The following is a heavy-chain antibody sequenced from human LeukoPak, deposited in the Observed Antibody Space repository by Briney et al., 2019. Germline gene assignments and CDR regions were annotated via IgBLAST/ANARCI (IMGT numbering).Heavy chain of an antibody. V-gene: IGHV4-59*01. CDR3: ARDTGRDGYNKLDAFDI. J-gene: IGHJ3*02. CDR1: GGSISSYY. CDR2: IYYSGST. D-gene: IGHD5-24*01. Sequence: PSETLSLTCTVSGGSISSYYWSWIRQPPGKGLEWIGYIYYSGSTNYNPSLKSRVTISVDTSKNQFSLKLSSVTAADTAVYYCARDTGRDGYNKLDAFDIWGQGTMVTVSS.